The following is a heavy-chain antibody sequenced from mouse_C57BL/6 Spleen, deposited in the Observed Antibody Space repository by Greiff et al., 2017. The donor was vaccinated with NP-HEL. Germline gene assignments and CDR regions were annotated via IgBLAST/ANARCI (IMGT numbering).Heavy chain of an antibody. CDR2: IDPSDGYT. D-gene: IGHD1-1*01. Sequence: VKLQQPGAELVKPGASVTLSCKASGYTFTSYYMQWVKQRPGQGLEWIGEIDPSDGYTNYNPKFKGKATLTVDTSSSTAYLQLNSLTSEVTAVYYGARSTTIVAKCDYWGQGTTLTVSS. CDR1: GYTFTSYY. J-gene: IGHJ2*01. V-gene: IGHV1-50*01. CDR3: ARSTTIVAKCDY.